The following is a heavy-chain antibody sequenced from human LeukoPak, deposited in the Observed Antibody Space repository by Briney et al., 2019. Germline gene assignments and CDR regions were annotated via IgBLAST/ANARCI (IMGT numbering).Heavy chain of an antibody. CDR1: GYSLTSYW. V-gene: IGHV5-10-1*01. CDR2: IDPSDSYT. Sequence: GESLKISCKGSGYSLTSYWISWVRQMPGKGLEWMGRIDPSDSYTNYNPSFQGHVTISADKSTSTAYLQCSSLKASDTAMYYCARHSYGSSGTLGDYWGQGNLVTVSS. D-gene: IGHD3-22*01. J-gene: IGHJ4*02. CDR3: ARHSYGSSGTLGDY.